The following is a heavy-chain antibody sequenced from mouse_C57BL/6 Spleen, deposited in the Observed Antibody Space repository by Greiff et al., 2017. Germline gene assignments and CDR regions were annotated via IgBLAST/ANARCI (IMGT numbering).Heavy chain of an antibody. CDR2: IDPSDSET. D-gene: IGHD2-1*01. CDR3: ARHYGNQYFDV. Sequence: QVQLQQPGAELVRPGSSVKLSCKASGYTFTSYWMHWVKQRPIQGLEWIGNIDPSDSETHYNQKFKDKATLTVDKSSSTAYMQLSSLTSEDSAVYYCARHYGNQYFDVWGTGTTVTVSS. CDR1: GYTFTSYW. V-gene: IGHV1-52*01. J-gene: IGHJ1*03.